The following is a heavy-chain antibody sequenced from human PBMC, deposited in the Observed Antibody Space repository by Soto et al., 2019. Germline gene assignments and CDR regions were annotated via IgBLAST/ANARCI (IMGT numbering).Heavy chain of an antibody. CDR1: GDRVSSYSAA. CDR3: AGTTSHQWYYMDV. D-gene: IGHD1-7*01. Sequence: PSQALSLTCSIPGDRVSSYSAASYWNRLSPSRGLEWLARTYYRSRWYNDYAVSVRSRITVNPDTSKNQFSLQLTSVTPEDTAVYYCAGTTSHQWYYMDVWGKGTTVTVSS. V-gene: IGHV6-1*01. J-gene: IGHJ6*03. CDR2: TYYRSRWYN.